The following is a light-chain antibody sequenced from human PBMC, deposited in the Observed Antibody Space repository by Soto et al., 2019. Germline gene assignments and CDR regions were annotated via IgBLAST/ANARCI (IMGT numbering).Light chain of an antibody. CDR3: CSYAVTSTYV. CDR2: EGT. Sequence: QSVLTQPASVSGSPGQSITISCTGTSSDIGYHNLVSWYQHHPGKAPKFLIYEGTKRPSGVSSRFSGSKSGNTASLTISGLQAEDEAYYYCCSYAVTSTYVFGTGTKVTVL. V-gene: IGLV2-23*01. CDR1: SSDIGYHNL. J-gene: IGLJ1*01.